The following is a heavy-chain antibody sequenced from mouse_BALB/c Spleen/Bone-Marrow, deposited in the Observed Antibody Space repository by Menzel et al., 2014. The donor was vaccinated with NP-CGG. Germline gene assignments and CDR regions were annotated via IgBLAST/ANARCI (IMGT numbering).Heavy chain of an antibody. CDR2: ISDGGSYT. CDR3: ARGRIYYDYDVGDY. J-gene: IGHJ2*01. D-gene: IGHD2-4*01. V-gene: IGHV5-4*02. Sequence: EVHLVESGGGLVKPGGSLKLSCAASGFTFSDYYMYWVHQTPEKRLEWVATISDGGSYTYYPDSVKGRFTISRDNAKNNLYLQMSSLKSEDTAMYYCARGRIYYDYDVGDYWGQGTTLTVSS. CDR1: GFTFSDYY.